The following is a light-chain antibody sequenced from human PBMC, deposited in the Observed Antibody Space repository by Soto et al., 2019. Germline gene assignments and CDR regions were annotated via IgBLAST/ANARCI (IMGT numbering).Light chain of an antibody. J-gene: IGKJ5*01. Sequence: EIVLTQSPGNLSLSPGERATLSCRASQSVSSSYLAWYQQKPGQAPRLLIYGASSRATGIPDRFSGSGSGKDFTLHHSRPKPEDFAVYYCHQYGSSPFTFGQGTRLEIK. V-gene: IGKV3-20*01. CDR2: GAS. CDR1: QSVSSSY. CDR3: HQYGSSPFT.